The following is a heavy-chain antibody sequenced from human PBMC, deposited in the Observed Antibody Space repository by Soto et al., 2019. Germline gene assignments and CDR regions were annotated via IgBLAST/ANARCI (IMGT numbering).Heavy chain of an antibody. CDR3: AKVPGYSYGRGAFDI. Sequence: GGSLRLSCAASGFTFDDYAMHWVRQAPGKGLEWVSGISWNSGSIGYADSVKGRFTISRDNAKNSLYLQMNSLRAEDTALYYCAKVPGYSYGRGAFDIWGQGTMVTVSS. CDR2: ISWNSGSI. J-gene: IGHJ3*02. CDR1: GFTFDDYA. D-gene: IGHD5-18*01. V-gene: IGHV3-9*01.